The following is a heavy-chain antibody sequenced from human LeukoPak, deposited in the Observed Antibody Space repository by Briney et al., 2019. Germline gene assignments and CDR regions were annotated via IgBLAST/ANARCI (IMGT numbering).Heavy chain of an antibody. V-gene: IGHV5-51*01. J-gene: IGHJ3*02. CDR2: IYPGDSDT. CDR1: GYSFTSYW. CDR3: ARQDIVVVPAARWDAFDI. D-gene: IGHD2-2*01. Sequence: GESLKISCKGSGYSFTSYWIGWVRQMPGKGLEWMGIIYPGDSDTRYSPSFQGQVTILADKSISTAYLQWSSLKASDTAMYYCARQDIVVVPAARWDAFDIWGQGTMVTVSS.